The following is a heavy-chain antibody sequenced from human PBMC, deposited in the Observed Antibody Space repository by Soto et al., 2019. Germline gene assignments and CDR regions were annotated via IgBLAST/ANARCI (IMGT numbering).Heavy chain of an antibody. V-gene: IGHV1-18*01. CDR3: ARATAYSTPWSFDN. Sequence: QVQLVQSGAEVKKPGASVRVSCKASGYTFSRYGISWVRQAPGQGLEWMGWISGFNGNTKESEKLQGRVTLTTDTAENPAHMELRGLRSDDTAVYYCARATAYSTPWSFDNWGQGTLVTVSS. J-gene: IGHJ4*02. CDR2: ISGFNGNT. D-gene: IGHD6-13*01. CDR1: GYTFSRYG.